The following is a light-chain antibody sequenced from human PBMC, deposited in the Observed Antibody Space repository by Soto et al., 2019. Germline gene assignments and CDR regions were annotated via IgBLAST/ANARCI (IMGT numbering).Light chain of an antibody. CDR2: DVS. J-gene: IGLJ1*01. V-gene: IGLV2-11*01. CDR1: SRDVGAYNF. CDR3: CSYAGSYTWV. Sequence: QSALTQPRSVSGSPGQSVTISCTGTSRDVGAYNFVFWYQQHPGKAPKLMIYDVSKRPSGVPDRFSGSKSGNTASLTISGLQAEDEADYYCCSYAGSYTWVFGTGTKVTVL.